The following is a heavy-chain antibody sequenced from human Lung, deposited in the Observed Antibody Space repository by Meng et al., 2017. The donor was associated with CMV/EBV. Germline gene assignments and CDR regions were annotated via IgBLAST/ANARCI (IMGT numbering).Heavy chain of an antibody. CDR2: IKSKTDGGTT. CDR1: GFTFSTAW. CDR3: TTGRRVDY. V-gene: IGHV3-15*01. Sequence: EYXKISCASSGFTFSTAWMSWVRQAPGKGLEWVGRIKSKTDGGTTDYAVPVNGRFTMSRDDLRNTLYLQMNSLETDDTRVYYCTTGRRVDYWGQGTLVTVSS. J-gene: IGHJ4*02.